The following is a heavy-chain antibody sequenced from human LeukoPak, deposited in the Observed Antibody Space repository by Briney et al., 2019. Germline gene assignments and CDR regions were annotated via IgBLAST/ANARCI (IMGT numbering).Heavy chain of an antibody. CDR2: INPNSGGT. D-gene: IGHD1-26*01. J-gene: IGHJ4*02. V-gene: IGHV1-2*02. CDR1: GYTFTGYY. Sequence: ASVKVSCKASGYTFTGYYMHWVRQAPGQGLEWMGWINPNSGGTNYAQKFQGRVTMTRDTSISTAYMELSRLRSDDTAVYYCARDWENSGSYISPFDYWGQGTLVTVSS. CDR3: ARDWENSGSYISPFDY.